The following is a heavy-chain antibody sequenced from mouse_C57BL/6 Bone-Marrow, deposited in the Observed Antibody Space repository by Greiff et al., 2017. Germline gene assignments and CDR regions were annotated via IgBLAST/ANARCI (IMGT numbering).Heavy chain of an antibody. CDR2: IYWDDDK. Sequence: QVTLKVSGPGILQSSQTLSLTCSFSGFSLSTSGMGVSWIRQPSGKGLEWLAHIYWDDDKRYNPSLKSRLTISKDTSRNHLFLKITSVDTADTATYYCARSVYGGYYWCFDVWGTGTTVTVSS. CDR1: GFSLSTSGMG. V-gene: IGHV8-12*01. D-gene: IGHD2-3*01. CDR3: ARSVYGGYYWCFDV. J-gene: IGHJ1*03.